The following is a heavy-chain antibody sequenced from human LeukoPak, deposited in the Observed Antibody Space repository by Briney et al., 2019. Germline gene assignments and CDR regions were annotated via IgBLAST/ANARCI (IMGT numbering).Heavy chain of an antibody. J-gene: IGHJ3*02. CDR3: AREGEQLVRLDAFDI. D-gene: IGHD6-13*01. V-gene: IGHV3-30-3*01. Sequence: PGGSLRLSCVASGFTFSSYAMHWVRQAPGKGLEWVAVISYDGSNKYYADSVKGRFTISRDNSKNTLYLQMNSLRAEDTAVYYCAREGEQLVRLDAFDIWGQGTMVTVSS. CDR1: GFTFSSYA. CDR2: ISYDGSNK.